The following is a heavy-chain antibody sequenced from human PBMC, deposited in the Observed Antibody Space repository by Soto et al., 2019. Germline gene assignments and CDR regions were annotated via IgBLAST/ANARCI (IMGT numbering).Heavy chain of an antibody. V-gene: IGHV1-69*12. CDR1: GGTFSSYA. CDR2: ISPIVGTE. D-gene: IGHD3-16*01. Sequence: QVQLVQSGAEVKKPGSSVKVSCKAPGGTFSSYAISWVRPAPGQGLEWMGGISPIVGTENYAQKFQGRVTITADESTSTAYMELRSLSAEDTAEYYCVRFGGGIGSGGMDNFGNDYWGQRTLVTVST. J-gene: IGHJ4*02. CDR3: VRFGGGIGSGGMDNFGNDY.